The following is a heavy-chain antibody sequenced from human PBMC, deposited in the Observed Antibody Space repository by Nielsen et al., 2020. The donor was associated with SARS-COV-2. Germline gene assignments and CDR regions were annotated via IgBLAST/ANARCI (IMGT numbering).Heavy chain of an antibody. CDR3: ARDLRRATFDY. J-gene: IGHJ4*02. D-gene: IGHD2-15*01. Sequence: GGSLRLSCAASGFTFSSYWMSWVRQAPGKGLEWVANIKQDGSEKYYVDSVKGRFTISKDNAKNSLYLQMNSLRAEDTAVYYCARDLRRATFDYWGQGTLVTVSS. CDR2: IKQDGSEK. CDR1: GFTFSSYW. V-gene: IGHV3-7*05.